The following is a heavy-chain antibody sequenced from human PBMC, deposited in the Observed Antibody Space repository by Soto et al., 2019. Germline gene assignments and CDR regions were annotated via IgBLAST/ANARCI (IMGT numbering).Heavy chain of an antibody. V-gene: IGHV4-31*03. CDR1: GGSISSGGYY. J-gene: IGHJ4*02. CDR3: ARDVGHCSSTSCYSY. Sequence: QVQLQESGPGLVKPSQTLSLTCTVSGGSISSGGYYWSWIRQHPGKGLEWIGYIYYSGSTYYNPSLKSRVTIXXDXSXTQCSLKLSSVTAADTAVYYCARDVGHCSSTSCYSYWGQGTLVTVSS. CDR2: IYYSGST. D-gene: IGHD2-2*02.